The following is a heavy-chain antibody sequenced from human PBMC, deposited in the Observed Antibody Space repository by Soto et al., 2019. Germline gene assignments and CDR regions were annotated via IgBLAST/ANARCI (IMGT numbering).Heavy chain of an antibody. V-gene: IGHV5-10-1*01. Sequence: GESLKISCKGSGYSFTSYWISWVRRMPGKGLEWMGRIDPSDSYTNYSPSFQGHVTISADKSISTAYLQWSSLKASDTAMYYCARLADDYGDYVDSEVVDPWGQGTLVTVSS. CDR1: GYSFTSYW. CDR2: IDPSDSYT. CDR3: ARLADDYGDYVDSEVVDP. J-gene: IGHJ5*02. D-gene: IGHD4-17*01.